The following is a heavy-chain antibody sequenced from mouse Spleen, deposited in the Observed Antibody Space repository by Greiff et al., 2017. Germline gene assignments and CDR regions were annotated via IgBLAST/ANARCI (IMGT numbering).Heavy chain of an antibody. J-gene: IGHJ3*01. CDR2: IYPGDGDT. CDR3: ARSRLFAY. Sequence: VQLQQSGAELVKPGSSVKISCKASGYAFSSYWMNWVKQRPGQGLEWIGQIYPGDGDTNYNGKFKGKATLTADKSSSTAYMQLSSLTSEDSAVYFCARSRLFAYWGQGTLVTVSA. V-gene: IGHV1-80*01. CDR1: GYAFSSYW.